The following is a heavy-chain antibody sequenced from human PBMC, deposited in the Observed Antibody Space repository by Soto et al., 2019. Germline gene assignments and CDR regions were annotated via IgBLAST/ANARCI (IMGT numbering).Heavy chain of an antibody. CDR1: EFTFGGYA. J-gene: IGHJ4*02. D-gene: IGHD4-4*01. Sequence: PVGSLRLSCAASEFTFGGYALSWLRQAPGKGLEWVSGISGSGQTTHYRDSVKGRFTISRDNFRNTLYLQVNSLRADDTAVYFCAKSRGDSWTTYFFDYWGQGALVTVSS. CDR3: AKSRGDSWTTYFFDY. CDR2: ISGSGQTT. V-gene: IGHV3-23*01.